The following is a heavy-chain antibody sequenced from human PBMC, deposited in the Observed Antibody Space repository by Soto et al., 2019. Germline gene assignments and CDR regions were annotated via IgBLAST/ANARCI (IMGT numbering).Heavy chain of an antibody. CDR2: MDQDGSET. J-gene: IGHJ4*02. CDR3: VCGGNFFIY. CDR1: GFTFSTYW. D-gene: IGHD3-16*01. Sequence: EVQLVESGGGLVQPGGSLRLSCAASGFTFSTYWMTWVRQPPGKGLEWVANMDQDGSETYYVDSVRGRFTVSRDNAKNSLCLQMNSLRVEDRAVYYCVCGGNFFIYWGQGTLVTVSP. V-gene: IGHV3-7*01.